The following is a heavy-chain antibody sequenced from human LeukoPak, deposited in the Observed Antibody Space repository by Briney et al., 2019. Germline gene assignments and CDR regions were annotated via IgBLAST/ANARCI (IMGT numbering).Heavy chain of an antibody. D-gene: IGHD6-6*01. V-gene: IGHV4-4*07. J-gene: IGHJ4*02. Sequence: SETLSLTCTVSGGSISDYYWSWIRQPAGKGLEWIGRIYTSGSTNYNPSLKTRVTMSVDTSKNQFSLKLSSVTAADTAVYFCATDLAARTGPVDYWGQGTLVTVSS. CDR2: IYTSGST. CDR3: ATDLAARTGPVDY. CDR1: GGSISDYY.